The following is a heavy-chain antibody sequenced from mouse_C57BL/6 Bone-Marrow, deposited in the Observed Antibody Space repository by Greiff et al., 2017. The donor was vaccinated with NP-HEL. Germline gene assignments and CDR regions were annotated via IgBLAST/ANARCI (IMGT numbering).Heavy chain of an antibody. V-gene: IGHV1-82*01. J-gene: IGHJ4*01. CDR2: IYPGDGDT. CDR1: GYAFSSSW. CDR3: ARRASSTVVAPYAMDY. Sequence: QVQLQQSGPELVKPGASVKISCKASGYAFSSSWMNWVKQRPGKGLEWIGRIYPGDGDTNYNGKFKGKATLTADKSSSTAYMQLSSLTSEDSAVYFCARRASSTVVAPYAMDYWGQGTSVTVSS. D-gene: IGHD1-1*01.